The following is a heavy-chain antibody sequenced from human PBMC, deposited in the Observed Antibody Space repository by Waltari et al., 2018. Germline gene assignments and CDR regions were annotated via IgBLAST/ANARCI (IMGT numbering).Heavy chain of an antibody. Sequence: QVQLQESDPGLVKPSQTLSLSCTASGGSISSATYYWSWIRQPAGKGLEWIGRIHVNGNTNYNPSLISRVTISVDTSRNQFFLTVNSVTAADTAVYYCARDSYYYDGSGYPARWGQGTRVTVSS. CDR3: ARDSYYYDGSGYPAR. V-gene: IGHV4-61*02. D-gene: IGHD3-22*01. J-gene: IGHJ4*02. CDR2: IHVNGNT. CDR1: GGSISSATYY.